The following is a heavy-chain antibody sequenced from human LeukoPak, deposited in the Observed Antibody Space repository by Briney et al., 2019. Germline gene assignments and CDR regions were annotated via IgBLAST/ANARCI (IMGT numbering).Heavy chain of an antibody. V-gene: IGHV3-23*01. Sequence: GSLRLSRAASGFTFTSYAMIWVRQAPGKGLEWVSGISGSGGTTNSADSVKGRFTISRDNSKNTVYLQMSSLRAEDTAIYYCAKSSAMVPAALVNYWGQGTLVTVSS. CDR3: AKSSAMVPAALVNY. J-gene: IGHJ4*02. D-gene: IGHD2-15*01. CDR1: GFTFTSYA. CDR2: ISGSGGTT.